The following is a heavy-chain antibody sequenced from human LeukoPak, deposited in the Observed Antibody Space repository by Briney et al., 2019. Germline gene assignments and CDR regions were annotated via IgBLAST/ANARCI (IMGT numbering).Heavy chain of an antibody. CDR1: GGSISSSSYY. V-gene: IGHV4-61*01. CDR2: IYYTGTT. CDR3: ARDSLHEYVWGSYRFFDH. J-gene: IGHJ4*02. Sequence: SETLSLTCTVSGGSISSSSYYWGWVRQPPGKGLEWIGYIYYTGTTNYNPSLKSRVTISVDTSKNQFSLRLSSVTAADTAVYYCARDSLHEYVWGSYRFFDHWGQGTLVTVSS. D-gene: IGHD3-16*02.